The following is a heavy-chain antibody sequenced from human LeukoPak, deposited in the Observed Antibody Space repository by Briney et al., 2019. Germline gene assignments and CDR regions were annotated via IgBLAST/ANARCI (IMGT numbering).Heavy chain of an antibody. CDR1: GYSYSNYW. J-gene: IGHJ4*02. CDR3: AIPPGYCGNDCSFDH. CDR2: IYPGDYET. Sequence: GESLKISCEGSGYSYSNYWIGWVRQMPGKGLEWMGIIYPGDYETRYSPSFQGLVTISVDKSISTAYLQWSSLKASDTAMYYCAIPPGYCGNDCSFDHWGQGTLVTVSS. V-gene: IGHV5-51*01. D-gene: IGHD2-21*02.